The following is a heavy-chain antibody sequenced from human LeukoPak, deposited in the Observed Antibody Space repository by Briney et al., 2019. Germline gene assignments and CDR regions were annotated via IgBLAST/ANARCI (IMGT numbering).Heavy chain of an antibody. Sequence: PGGSLRLSCAASGFTFSSHAMSWVRQAPGKGLEWVSAISGSGGSTYYADSVKGRFTISRDNSKNTLYLQMNSLRAEDTAVYYCAKDRTRPYCSSTSCYVGRDYWGQGTLVTVSS. CDR3: AKDRTRPYCSSTSCYVGRDY. CDR2: ISGSGGST. CDR1: GFTFSSHA. J-gene: IGHJ4*02. V-gene: IGHV3-23*01. D-gene: IGHD2-2*01.